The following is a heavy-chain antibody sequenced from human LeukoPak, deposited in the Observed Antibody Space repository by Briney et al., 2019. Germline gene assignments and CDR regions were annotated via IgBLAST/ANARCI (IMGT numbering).Heavy chain of an antibody. V-gene: IGHV4-39*07. CDR3: AREVDIVATYSIQLWLPYYYYYMDV. CDR2: IYHSGST. D-gene: IGHD5-12*01. CDR1: GGSISSSSYY. Sequence: SSETLSLTCTVSGGSISSSSYYWGWIRQPPGKGLEWIGSIYHSGSTYYNPSLKSRVTISVDTSKNQFSLKLSSVTAADTAVYYCAREVDIVATYSIQLWLPYYYYYMDVWGKGTTVTVSS. J-gene: IGHJ6*03.